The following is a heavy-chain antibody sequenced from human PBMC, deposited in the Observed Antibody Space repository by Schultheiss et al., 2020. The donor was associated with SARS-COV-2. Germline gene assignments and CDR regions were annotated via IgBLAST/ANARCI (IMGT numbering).Heavy chain of an antibody. CDR1: GGSISSYY. CDR3: ARGGYGGNDFDY. V-gene: IGHV4-30-4*01. CDR2: IYYTGSA. J-gene: IGHJ4*02. D-gene: IGHD4-23*01. Sequence: SETLSLTCTVSGGSISSYYWTWIRQPPGKGLEWIGFIYYTGSAFYNPSLKGRLAISVDTSKNQFSLKLSSVTAADTAVYYCARGGYGGNDFDYWGQGTLVTVSS.